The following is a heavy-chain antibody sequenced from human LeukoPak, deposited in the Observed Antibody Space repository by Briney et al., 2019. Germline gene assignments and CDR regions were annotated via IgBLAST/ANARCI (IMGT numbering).Heavy chain of an antibody. CDR2: IIPIFGTA. D-gene: IGHD3-3*01. Sequence: SVKVSCKASGGTFSSYAISWVRQAPGQGLEWMGGIIPIFGTANYAQKFQGRVTITTDESTSTAYMELSSLRSEDTAVYYCAREAYYDFWSGYSGLGYNWFDPWAREPWSPSPQ. CDR1: GGTFSSYA. CDR3: AREAYYDFWSGYSGLGYNWFDP. J-gene: IGHJ5*02. V-gene: IGHV1-69*05.